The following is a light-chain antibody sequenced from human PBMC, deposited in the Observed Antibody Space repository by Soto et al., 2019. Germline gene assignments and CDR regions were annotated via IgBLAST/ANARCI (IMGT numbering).Light chain of an antibody. V-gene: IGKV1-17*01. Sequence: EIQMTQSPSSLSASVGDRVTITCRASQGIRDDLGWYQQKPGKVPKLLIYSASRLPNGLPSRFSGSGSETVFTLTISILQHEDFATYFCLQHSDYPFTFGQGTRLEI. CDR2: SAS. CDR3: LQHSDYPFT. CDR1: QGIRDD. J-gene: IGKJ2*01.